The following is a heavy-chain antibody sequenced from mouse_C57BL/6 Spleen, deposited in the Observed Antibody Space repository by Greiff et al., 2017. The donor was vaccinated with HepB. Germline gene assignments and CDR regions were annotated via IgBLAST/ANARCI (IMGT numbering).Heavy chain of an antibody. CDR3: ARMEDGYSPAWFAY. Sequence: QVTLKECGPGILQPSQTLSLTCSFSGFSLSTFGMGVGWIRQPSGKGLEWLAHIWWDDDKYYNPALKSRLTISKDTSKNQVFLKIANVDTADTATYYCARMEDGYSPAWFAYWGQGTLVTVSA. CDR2: IWWDDDK. J-gene: IGHJ3*01. D-gene: IGHD2-3*01. V-gene: IGHV8-8*01. CDR1: GFSLSTFGMG.